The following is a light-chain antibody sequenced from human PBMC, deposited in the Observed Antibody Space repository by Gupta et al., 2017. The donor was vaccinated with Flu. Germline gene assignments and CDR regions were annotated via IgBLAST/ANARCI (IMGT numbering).Light chain of an antibody. Sequence: SDELTQPPPLSVSPGQTATITCSGDAFPSQYGYWYPQKARQAPLLVISKDTERPSGIPERFSGSSSGRTVTLTIRGGQAEDEGDYYCQTGAEGGTHVFGAGTRVTVL. V-gene: IGLV3-25*03. CDR2: KDT. CDR1: AFPSQY. CDR3: QTGAEGGTHV. J-gene: IGLJ1*01.